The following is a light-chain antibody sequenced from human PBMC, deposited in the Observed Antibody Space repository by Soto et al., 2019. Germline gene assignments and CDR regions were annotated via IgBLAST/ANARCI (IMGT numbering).Light chain of an antibody. CDR2: GNS. CDR3: QSYDSSLSGWV. V-gene: IGLV1-40*01. CDR1: SSNIGAGYD. Sequence: QSVLTQPPSVSGATGQRVTISCTGSSSNIGAGYDVHWYQQLPGTAPKLLIYGNSNRPSGVPDRSSGSKSGTSASLAITGLQAEDEADYYCQSYDSSLSGWVFGGGTKVTVL. J-gene: IGLJ3*02.